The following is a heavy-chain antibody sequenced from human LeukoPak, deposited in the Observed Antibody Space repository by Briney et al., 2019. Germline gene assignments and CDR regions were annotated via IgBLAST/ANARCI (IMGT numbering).Heavy chain of an antibody. D-gene: IGHD1-26*01. CDR1: GGSIRSYY. V-gene: IGHV4-59*01. Sequence: SETLSLTCTVSGGSIRSYYWSWIRQPPGKGLEWIGYTYYSGSTKYNPSLKSRVTISVDTSKNQFSLKLSSVAAADTAVYYCARARIVGATKVYFDYWGQGTLVTVSS. CDR3: ARARIVGATKVYFDY. CDR2: TYYSGST. J-gene: IGHJ4*02.